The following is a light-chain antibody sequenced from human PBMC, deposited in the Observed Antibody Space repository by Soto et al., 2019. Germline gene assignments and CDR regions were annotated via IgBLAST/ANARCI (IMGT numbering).Light chain of an antibody. CDR3: QQYYAYSSWT. J-gene: IGKJ1*01. CDR2: DAS. CDR1: QSINNL. V-gene: IGKV1-5*01. Sequence: DIQMTQSPSTLSASVGDRVTITCRASQSINNLLAWYQQQPGKAPKLLIYDASTLEDVVPSKFIGSGSGTEFTLTISSLQPDDFATYYCQQYYAYSSWTFGPGTRVDIK.